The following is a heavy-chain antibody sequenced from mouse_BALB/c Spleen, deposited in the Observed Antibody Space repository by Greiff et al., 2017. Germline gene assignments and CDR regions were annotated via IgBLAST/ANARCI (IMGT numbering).Heavy chain of an antibody. CDR1: GDSITSGY. CDR2: ISYSGST. V-gene: IGHV3-8*02. Sequence: EVMLVESGPSLVKPSQTLSLTCSVTGDSITSGYWNWIRKFPGNKLEYMGYISYSGSTYYNPSLKSQISITRDTSKNQYYLQLNSVTTEDTATYYCASPDYSWFAYWGQGTLVTVSA. CDR3: ASPDYSWFAY. D-gene: IGHD1-1*01. J-gene: IGHJ3*01.